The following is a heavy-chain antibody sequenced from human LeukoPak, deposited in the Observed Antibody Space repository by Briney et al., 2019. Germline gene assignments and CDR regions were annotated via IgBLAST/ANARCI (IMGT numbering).Heavy chain of an antibody. J-gene: IGHJ4*02. CDR3: ARQDFWSGYYPHFFDY. V-gene: IGHV4-34*01. Sequence: PSETLSLTCAVYGGSFSGYYWSWIRQPPGKGLEWIGSIYHSGSTYYNPSLKSRVTISVDTSKNQFSLKLSSVTAADTAVYYCARQDFWSGYYPHFFDYWGQGTLVTVSS. CDR1: GGSFSGYY. CDR2: IYHSGST. D-gene: IGHD3-3*01.